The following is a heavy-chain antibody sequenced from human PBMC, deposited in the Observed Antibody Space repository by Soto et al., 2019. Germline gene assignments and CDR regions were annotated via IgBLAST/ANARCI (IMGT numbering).Heavy chain of an antibody. CDR1: GYTFTSYA. V-gene: IGHV1-3*01. J-gene: IGHJ6*02. CDR3: ARDPKGRYYYYGMDV. Sequence: GASVKVSCKASGYTFTSYAMHWVRQAPGQRLEWMGWINAGNGNTKYSQKFQGRVTITRDTSASTAYMELSSLRSEDTAVYYCARDPKGRYYYYGMDVWGQGTTVTVSS. CDR2: INAGNGNT.